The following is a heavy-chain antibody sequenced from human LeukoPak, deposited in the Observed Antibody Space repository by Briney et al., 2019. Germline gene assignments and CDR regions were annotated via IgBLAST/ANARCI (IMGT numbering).Heavy chain of an antibody. V-gene: IGHV3-30*18. CDR3: AKEYCSGDCYSDYFDY. CDR2: ISYDGSKK. J-gene: IGHJ4*02. D-gene: IGHD2-21*02. CDR1: GFIFSTYG. Sequence: GGSLRLSCAASGFIFSTYGMHWVPQAPGKGLEWVTVISYDGSKKYYVDSVKGRFTISRDNSKNTLYLQMDSLRAEDTAVYYCAKEYCSGDCYSDYFDYWGQGTLVTVSS.